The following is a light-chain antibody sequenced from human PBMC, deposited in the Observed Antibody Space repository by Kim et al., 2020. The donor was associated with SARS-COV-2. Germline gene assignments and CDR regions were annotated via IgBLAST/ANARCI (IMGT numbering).Light chain of an antibody. Sequence: SPGERGTLSCRASQSVSRSYLAWYQQKPGQAPRLLIYGASSRATGIPDRFSGSGSGTDFTLTISRLEPEDFAVYYCQQYGSSPYTFGQGTNVDIK. CDR3: QQYGSSPYT. CDR2: GAS. CDR1: QSVSRSY. J-gene: IGKJ2*01. V-gene: IGKV3-20*01.